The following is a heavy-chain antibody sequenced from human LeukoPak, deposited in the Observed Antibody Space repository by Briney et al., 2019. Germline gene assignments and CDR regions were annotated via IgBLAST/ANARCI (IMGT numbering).Heavy chain of an antibody. CDR2: ISGSGGST. D-gene: IGHD6-6*01. CDR3: AKDAIAAQRGDGDYFDY. Sequence: PGGSLRLSCAASGFTFSSYAMSWVRQAPGKGLEWVSAISGSGGSTYYADSVKGRFTIPRDNSKNTLYLQMNSLRAEDTAVYYCAKDAIAAQRGDGDYFDYWGQGTLVTVSS. J-gene: IGHJ4*02. CDR1: GFTFSSYA. V-gene: IGHV3-23*01.